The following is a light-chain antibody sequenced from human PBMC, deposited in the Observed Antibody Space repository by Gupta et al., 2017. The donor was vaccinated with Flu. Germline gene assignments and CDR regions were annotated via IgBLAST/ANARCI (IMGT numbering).Light chain of an antibody. Sequence: EIVLTQSPATLSLSPGERATLSCRASQSVVKSLAWYQQKPGQAPRLIIMDASYRDNGIPARFSGSGCGTDFTLTISSREPEDFAAYYCQQHANSPPFTFGGGTKVEI. CDR3: QQHANSPPFT. V-gene: IGKV3-11*01. J-gene: IGKJ4*01. CDR2: DAS. CDR1: QSVVKS.